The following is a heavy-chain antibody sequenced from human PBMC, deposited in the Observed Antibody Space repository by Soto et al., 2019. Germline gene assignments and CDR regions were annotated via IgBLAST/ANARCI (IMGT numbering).Heavy chain of an antibody. V-gene: IGHV1-8*01. D-gene: IGHD3-9*01. Sequence: QVQLVQSGAEVKKPGASVKVSCKASGYTFTSYDINWVRQATGQGLEWMGWMNPNIDNTGYAQKFQGRVTMTRNTSITTALMDWRSLRSEDTAVYFCECAVGSLTRLDVWGQGTTVTVSS. CDR3: ECAVGSLTRLDV. CDR1: GYTFTSYD. J-gene: IGHJ6*02. CDR2: MNPNIDNT.